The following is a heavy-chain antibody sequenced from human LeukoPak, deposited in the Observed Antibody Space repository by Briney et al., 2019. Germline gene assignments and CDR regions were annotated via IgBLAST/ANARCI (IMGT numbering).Heavy chain of an antibody. CDR2: INSDGSST. J-gene: IGHJ5*02. CDR3: ACNIAAAGGADP. D-gene: IGHD6-13*01. CDR1: GFTFSSYW. Sequence: GGSLRLSRAASGFTFSSYWMHWVRQAPGKGLVWVSRINSDGSSTSYADSVKGRFTISRDNAKNTLYLQMNSLRAEDTAVYYCACNIAAAGGADPWGQGTLVTVSS. V-gene: IGHV3-74*01.